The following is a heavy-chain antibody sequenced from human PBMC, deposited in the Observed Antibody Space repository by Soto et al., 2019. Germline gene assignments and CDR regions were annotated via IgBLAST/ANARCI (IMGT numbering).Heavy chain of an antibody. J-gene: IGHJ4*02. CDR2: IKRKTDGGTT. D-gene: IGHD6-19*01. V-gene: IGHV3-15*01. CDR3: TTGGVSSGCYRGLGY. Sequence: EVQLVESGGGLVEPGGSLRLSCAASGFTFSYAWLSWVRQAPGKGLEWVGRIKRKTDGGTTDHAAPVRGRFTISRDDSKNTLYLQMNSPKTEDTAVYYCTTGGVSSGCYRGLGYWGQGNLVNVSS. CDR1: GFTFSYAW.